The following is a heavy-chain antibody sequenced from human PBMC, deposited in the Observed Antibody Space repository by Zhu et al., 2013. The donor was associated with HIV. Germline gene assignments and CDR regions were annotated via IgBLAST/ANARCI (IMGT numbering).Heavy chain of an antibody. V-gene: IGHV1-69*01. Sequence: QVQLVQSGAEVKKPGSSVKVSCKASGGTFSSYAISWVRQAPGQGLEWMGGIIPIFGTANYAQKFQGRVTITADESTSTAYMELSSLRSEDTAVYYCARDKSLYYYDSSGYSGWFDPWGQGTLVTVSS. CDR2: IIPIFGTA. D-gene: IGHD3-22*01. CDR1: GGTFSSYA. J-gene: IGHJ5*02. CDR3: ARDKSLYYYDSSGYSGWFDP.